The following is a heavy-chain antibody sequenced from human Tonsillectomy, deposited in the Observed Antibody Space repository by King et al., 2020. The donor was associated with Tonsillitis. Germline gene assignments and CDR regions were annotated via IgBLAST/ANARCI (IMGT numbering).Heavy chain of an antibody. D-gene: IGHD3-22*01. Sequence: VQLVESGGGVVQPGRSLRLSCAASGFTFSSYGMHWVRPAPGKGLEWVAVIWYDGSNKYYADSVKGRFTISRDNSKNTLYLQMNSLRAEDTAVYYCARDYYDSSGYYYFGYYYYMDVWGKGTTVTVSS. V-gene: IGHV3-33*08. CDR3: ARDYYDSSGYYYFGYYYYMDV. CDR1: GFTFSSYG. CDR2: IWYDGSNK. J-gene: IGHJ6*03.